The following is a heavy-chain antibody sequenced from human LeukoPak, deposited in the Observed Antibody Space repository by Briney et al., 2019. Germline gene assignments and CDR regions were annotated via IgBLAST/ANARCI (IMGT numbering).Heavy chain of an antibody. J-gene: IGHJ4*02. V-gene: IGHV4-31*11. D-gene: IGHD3-22*01. Sequence: SQTLSLTCAVSGGSVSSGDYYWSWIRQHPGKGLEWIGYIYSSGTTYYNPSLKSRLIISVDTSKNQFSLKLSSVTAADTAVYYCARDRGWLHYYDSSGHHFDYWGQGTLVTVSS. CDR3: ARDRGWLHYYDSSGHHFDY. CDR1: GGSVSSGDYY. CDR2: IYSSGTT.